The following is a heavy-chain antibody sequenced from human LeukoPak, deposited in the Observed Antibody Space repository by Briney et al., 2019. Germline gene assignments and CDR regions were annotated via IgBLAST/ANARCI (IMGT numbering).Heavy chain of an antibody. Sequence: SETLSLTCTVSGGSISSYYWSWIRQPAGKGLEWIGRIYTSGSTNYNPSLKSRVTMSVDTSKNQFSLKLSSVTAADTAVYYCARVGGSITGRNYYYYMDVWGKGTTVTVSS. V-gene: IGHV4-4*07. CDR3: ARVGGSITGRNYYYYMDV. CDR1: GGSISSYY. D-gene: IGHD1-14*01. CDR2: IYTSGST. J-gene: IGHJ6*03.